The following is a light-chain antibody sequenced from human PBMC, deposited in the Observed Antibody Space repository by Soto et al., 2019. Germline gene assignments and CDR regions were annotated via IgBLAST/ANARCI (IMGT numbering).Light chain of an antibody. J-gene: IGLJ2*01. V-gene: IGLV4-69*01. CDR2: LSSDGSH. CDR3: QTWDTGARVV. CDR1: SGHSSYA. Sequence: QPVLTQSPSASASLGASVKLTCTLSSGHSSYAIAWHQQQPEKGPRYLMTLSSDGSHSKGDGIPDRFSGSSSGAERYLTISSLQSEDEADYSCQTWDTGARVVFGGGTQLTVL.